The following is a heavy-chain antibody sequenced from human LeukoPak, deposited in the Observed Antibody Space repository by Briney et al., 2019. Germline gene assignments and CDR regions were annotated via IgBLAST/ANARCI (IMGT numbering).Heavy chain of an antibody. Sequence: ASVKVSCKASGYTFTDYYIHWVRQAPGQGLEWMGWIDPKSGGTSFAQKFQGSVTMTRDTSISTAYIELSRLKYDDTAVYYCARSPHILTGENFDYWGQGTLVTVSS. CDR3: ARSPHILTGENFDY. CDR2: IDPKSGGT. D-gene: IGHD3-9*01. V-gene: IGHV1-2*02. J-gene: IGHJ4*02. CDR1: GYTFTDYY.